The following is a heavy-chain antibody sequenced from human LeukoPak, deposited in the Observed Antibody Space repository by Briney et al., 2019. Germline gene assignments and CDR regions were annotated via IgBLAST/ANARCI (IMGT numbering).Heavy chain of an antibody. V-gene: IGHV1-69*05. Sequence: SVKVSFKASGGIFISHGVSWVRQAPGQGPPWMGGIVPVFKTTSYAQRFQGRLSLSIDDSTNTAYMDLTRLTSDDTAVYFCARARSTVVNDAFDIWGQGTMVTVSS. CDR1: GGIFISHG. CDR3: ARARSTVVNDAFDI. J-gene: IGHJ3*02. D-gene: IGHD4-23*01. CDR2: IVPVFKTT.